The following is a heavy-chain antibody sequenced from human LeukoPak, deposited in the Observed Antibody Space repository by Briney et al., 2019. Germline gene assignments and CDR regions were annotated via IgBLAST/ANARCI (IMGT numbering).Heavy chain of an antibody. J-gene: IGHJ6*04. Sequence: GASLRLSCAASGFTFSSYAMSWVRQAPGKGLEWLSAISGSGGITYYADSVKGRFTISRDKSKNTLYLQMNSLRTEDTAVYYCAKEEWGFGEFPLFMDVWGKGTTVTMSS. V-gene: IGHV3-23*01. CDR3: AKEEWGFGEFPLFMDV. CDR1: GFTFSSYA. D-gene: IGHD3-10*01. CDR2: ISGSGGIT.